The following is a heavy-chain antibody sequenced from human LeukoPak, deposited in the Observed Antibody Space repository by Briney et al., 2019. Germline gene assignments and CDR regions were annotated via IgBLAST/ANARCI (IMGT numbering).Heavy chain of an antibody. CDR3: ARALGGYSYGNDY. CDR2: INPNSGGT. J-gene: IGHJ4*02. CDR1: GYTFTGYY. V-gene: IGHV1-2*02. Sequence: ASVKVSCKASGYTFTGYYMHWVRQAPGQGLEWMGWINPNSGGTNYAQKFQGRVTMTRDTSISTAYMELSRLRSEDTAVYCCARALGGYSYGNDYWGQGTLVTVSS. D-gene: IGHD5-18*01.